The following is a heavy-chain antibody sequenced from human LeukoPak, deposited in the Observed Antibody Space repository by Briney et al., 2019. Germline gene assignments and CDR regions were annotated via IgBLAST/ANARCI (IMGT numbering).Heavy chain of an antibody. Sequence: SVKVSCKASGGTFSSYAISWVRQAPGQGLEWMGGIIPIFGTANYAQKFQGRVTITADESTSTAYMELSSLRSEDTAVYYCVRGLRHFDWLGSRGAFDIWGQGTMTVSS. CDR3: VRGLRHFDWLGSRGAFDI. J-gene: IGHJ3*02. CDR2: IIPIFGTA. D-gene: IGHD3-9*01. CDR1: GGTFSSYA. V-gene: IGHV1-69*01.